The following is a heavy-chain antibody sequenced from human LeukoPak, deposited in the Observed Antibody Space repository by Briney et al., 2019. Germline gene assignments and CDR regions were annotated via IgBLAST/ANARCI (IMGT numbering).Heavy chain of an antibody. J-gene: IGHJ4*02. D-gene: IGHD1-7*01. CDR1: GYTFTSYD. Sequence: ASVKVSCKASGYTFTSYDINWVRQATRQGLEWMGWMNPNSGNTGYAQKFQGRVTMTRNTSISTAYMELSSLRSEDTAVYYCATNPPLSRTATTEPGDYWGQGTPVTVSS. CDR3: ATNPPLSRTATTEPGDY. CDR2: MNPNSGNT. V-gene: IGHV1-8*01.